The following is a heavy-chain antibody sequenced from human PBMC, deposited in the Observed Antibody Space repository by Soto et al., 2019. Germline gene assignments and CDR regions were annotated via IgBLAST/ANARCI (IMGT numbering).Heavy chain of an antibody. CDR1: GFMFNDYA. V-gene: IGHV3-30*03. D-gene: IGHD3-22*01. CDR2: ISSDGNHQ. CDR3: SRGTYYPQSSGLHADY. Sequence: GGSLRLSCATSGFMFNDYAMYWVRQAPDQGLEWVAMISSDGNHQFYVDNVRGRFTVSRDNSKNTLNLQMNSLRPEDTAVYYCSRGTYYPQSSGLHADYWGPGTVVTVSS. J-gene: IGHJ4*02.